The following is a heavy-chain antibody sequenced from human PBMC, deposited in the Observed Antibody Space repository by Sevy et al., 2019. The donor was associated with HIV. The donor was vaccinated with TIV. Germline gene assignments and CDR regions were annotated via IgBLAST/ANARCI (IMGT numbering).Heavy chain of an antibody. J-gene: IGHJ6*02. V-gene: IGHV3-7*01. Sequence: GGSLRLSCAASGFSFSSYWMTWVRQAPGKWLEWVANIYQDGSEKYYVDSVRGRFTISRDNAKNSLYLQMNSLRAEDTAVYYCAREGSYGDYRFSYYYGMDVWGQGTTVTVSS. D-gene: IGHD4-17*01. CDR2: IYQDGSEK. CDR1: GFSFSSYW. CDR3: AREGSYGDYRFSYYYGMDV.